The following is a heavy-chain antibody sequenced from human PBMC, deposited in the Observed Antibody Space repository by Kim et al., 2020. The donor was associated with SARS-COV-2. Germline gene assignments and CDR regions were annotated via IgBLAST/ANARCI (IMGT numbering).Heavy chain of an antibody. V-gene: IGHV4-39*01. D-gene: IGHD1-1*01. CDR1: GGSISSNNYY. Sequence: SETLSLTCAVSGGSISSNNYYWGWIRQPPGKGLEGIGNIYYSGSTYYSPSLKSRVTISEDTSKNQFSLKLSSVTAADTAVYYCARSTGTYYFDYWGQGTL. CDR3: ARSTGTYYFDY. CDR2: IYYSGST. J-gene: IGHJ4*02.